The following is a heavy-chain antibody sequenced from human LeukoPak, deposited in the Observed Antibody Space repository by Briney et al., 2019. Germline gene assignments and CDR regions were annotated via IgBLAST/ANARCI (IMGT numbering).Heavy chain of an antibody. Sequence: TSQTLSLTCTVSGGSISSGSYYWSWIRQPAGKGLEWIGRIYTSGSTNYNPSLKSRVTISVDTSKNQFSLKLSSVTAADTAVYYCAGTDFWSGYLPTNWFDPWGQGTLVTVSS. D-gene: IGHD3-3*01. J-gene: IGHJ5*02. CDR3: AGTDFWSGYLPTNWFDP. CDR2: IYTSGST. CDR1: GGSISSGSYY. V-gene: IGHV4-61*02.